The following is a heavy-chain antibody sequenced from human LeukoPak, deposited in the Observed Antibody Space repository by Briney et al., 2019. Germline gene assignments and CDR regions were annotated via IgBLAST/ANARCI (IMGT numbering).Heavy chain of an antibody. CDR2: ISAYNGNT. V-gene: IGHV1-18*01. CDR1: GYTFTSYG. Sequence: ASVKVSCKASGYTFTSYGISWVRQAPGQGLEWMGWISAYNGNTNYAQKLQGRVTMTTDTSTSTAYMELRSLRSDDTAVYYCARVIQLWTYNWFDPWGQGTLVTVSS. J-gene: IGHJ5*02. D-gene: IGHD5-18*01. CDR3: ARVIQLWTYNWFDP.